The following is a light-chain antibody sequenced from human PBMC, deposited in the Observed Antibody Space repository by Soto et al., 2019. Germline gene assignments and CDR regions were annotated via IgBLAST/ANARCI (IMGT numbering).Light chain of an antibody. V-gene: IGKV1-39*01. CDR3: QQSYSIPYT. CDR2: AAS. Sequence: DIQMTQSPSSLSASVGDRVTITCRASQSVSSYLNWYQQKPGKAPKLLIYAASSLQSGVPSRFSGSGSGTDFTLTISSLQPEDFATYYCQQSYSIPYTFGRGTKLEIK. CDR1: QSVSSY. J-gene: IGKJ2*01.